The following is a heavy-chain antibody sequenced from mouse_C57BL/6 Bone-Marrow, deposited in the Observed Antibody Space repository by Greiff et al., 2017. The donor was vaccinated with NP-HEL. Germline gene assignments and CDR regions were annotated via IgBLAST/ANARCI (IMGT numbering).Heavy chain of an antibody. V-gene: IGHV1-81*01. CDR2: IYPRSGNT. CDR3: ARGWLLRFAY. D-gene: IGHD2-3*01. Sequence: VKLMESGAELARPGASVKLSCKASGYTFTSYGISWVKQRTGQGLEWIGEIYPRSGNTYYNEKFKGKATLTADKSSSTAYMELRSLTSEDSAVYFCARGWLLRFAYWGKGTLVTVSA. CDR1: GYTFTSYG. J-gene: IGHJ3*01.